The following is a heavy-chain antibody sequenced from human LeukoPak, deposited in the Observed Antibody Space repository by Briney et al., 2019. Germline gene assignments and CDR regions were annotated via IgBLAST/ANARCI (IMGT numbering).Heavy chain of an antibody. CDR2: IYPGDSDT. V-gene: IGHV5-51*01. CDR3: ARHLSSGYFGHDAFDI. D-gene: IGHD3-22*01. J-gene: IGHJ3*02. Sequence: RRGESLKISCKGSGYSFTSYWIGWVRQMPGKGLEWMGIIYPGDSDTRYSPSFQGQVTISADKSISTAYLQWSSLKASDTAMYYCARHLSSGYFGHDAFDIWGQGTMVTVSS. CDR1: GYSFTSYW.